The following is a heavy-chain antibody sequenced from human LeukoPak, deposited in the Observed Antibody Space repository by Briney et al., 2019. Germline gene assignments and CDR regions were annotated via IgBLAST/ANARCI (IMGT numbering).Heavy chain of an antibody. Sequence: GGSLSLSCAASGFTFDDYGMNWVRQAPGKGLEWVSGINWNGGSTGYADSLKGRFTISRDNAKNSLYLQMNSLRAEDMALYYCTRGLGVKTFDPWGQGTLVTVSS. D-gene: IGHD1-26*01. CDR3: TRGLGVKTFDP. CDR1: GFTFDDYG. V-gene: IGHV3-20*04. J-gene: IGHJ5*02. CDR2: INWNGGST.